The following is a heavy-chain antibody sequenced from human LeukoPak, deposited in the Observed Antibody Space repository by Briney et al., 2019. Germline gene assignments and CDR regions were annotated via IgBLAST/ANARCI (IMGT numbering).Heavy chain of an antibody. CDR3: AKERAAYSSGWQPDYFDY. J-gene: IGHJ4*02. CDR1: GFTFSSYA. D-gene: IGHD6-19*01. V-gene: IGHV3-23*01. Sequence: PGGSLRLSCAASGFTFSSYAMSWVRQAPGKGLEWVSAISGSGGSTYYADSVKGRFTISRDNSKNTLYLQMNSLRAEDTAVYYCAKERAAYSSGWQPDYFDYWGQGTLVIVSS. CDR2: ISGSGGST.